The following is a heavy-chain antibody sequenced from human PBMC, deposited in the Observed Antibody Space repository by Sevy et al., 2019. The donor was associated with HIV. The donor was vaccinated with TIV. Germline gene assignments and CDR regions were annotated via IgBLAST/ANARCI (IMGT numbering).Heavy chain of an antibody. CDR3: ARARYNYGSYCLDY. V-gene: IGHV3-11*01. D-gene: IGHD5-18*01. CDR1: TFTFSDYY. J-gene: IGHJ4*02. Sequence: GGSLRLSCVVSTFTFSDYYMTWIRQAPGKGLEWISHISSGGTITSYADSVKGRFTISRDNAKNSLYLQMNSLRAEDTAVYYCARARYNYGSYCLDYWGQGTLVTVSS. CDR2: ISSGGTIT.